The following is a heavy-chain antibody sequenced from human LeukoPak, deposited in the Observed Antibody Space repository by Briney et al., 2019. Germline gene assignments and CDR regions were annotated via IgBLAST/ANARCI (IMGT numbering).Heavy chain of an antibody. Sequence: GSSVKVSCKASGGTFSSYAISWVRQAPGRGLEWMGGIIPIFGTANYAQKFQGRVTFTADESTSTAYMELSSLRSEDTAVYYCAGLVVPAANYYYYMDVWGKGTTVTVSS. J-gene: IGHJ6*03. CDR3: AGLVVPAANYYYYMDV. V-gene: IGHV1-69*01. CDR1: GGTFSSYA. D-gene: IGHD2-2*01. CDR2: IIPIFGTA.